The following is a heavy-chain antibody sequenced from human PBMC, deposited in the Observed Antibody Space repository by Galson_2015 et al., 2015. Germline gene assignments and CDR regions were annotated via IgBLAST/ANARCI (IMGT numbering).Heavy chain of an antibody. V-gene: IGHV1-69*04. CDR3: ARDEITMVRGRDNWFDP. CDR2: IIPILGIA. J-gene: IGHJ5*02. CDR1: GGTFSSYT. Sequence: SVKVSCKASGGTFSSYTISWVRQAPGQGLEWMGRIIPILGIANYAQKFQGRVTITADKSTSTAYMELSSLRSEDTAVYYCARDEITMVRGRDNWFDPWGQGTLVTVSS. D-gene: IGHD3-10*01.